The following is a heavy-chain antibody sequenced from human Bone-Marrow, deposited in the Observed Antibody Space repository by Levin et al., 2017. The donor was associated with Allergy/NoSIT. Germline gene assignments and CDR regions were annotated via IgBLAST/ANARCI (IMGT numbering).Heavy chain of an antibody. Sequence: SLKISCAASGFSFDEYAMHWVRQAPGKGLEWVSSISWNSGNIDYADSVKGRFTISRDSAENSLYLQLNSLRPEDTAFYYCAKDMGPGTMYYYGMDVWGQGTTVTVSS. CDR2: ISWNSGNI. D-gene: IGHD1-1*01. V-gene: IGHV3-9*01. J-gene: IGHJ6*02. CDR3: AKDMGPGTMYYYGMDV. CDR1: GFSFDEYA.